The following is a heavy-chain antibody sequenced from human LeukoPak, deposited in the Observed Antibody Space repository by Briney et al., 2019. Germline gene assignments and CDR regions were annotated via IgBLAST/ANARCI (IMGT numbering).Heavy chain of an antibody. D-gene: IGHD6-13*01. CDR1: GGSISSSSYY. CDR2: IYYSGST. J-gene: IGHJ6*02. V-gene: IGHV4-39*01. CDR3: ATSSSWSRYYYGMDV. Sequence: SETLSLTCTVSGGSISSSSYYWGWIRQPPGKGLEWIGSIYYSGSTYYNPSLKSRVTISVDTSKYQFSLKLSSVTAADTAVYYCATSSSWSRYYYGMDVWGQGTTVTVSS.